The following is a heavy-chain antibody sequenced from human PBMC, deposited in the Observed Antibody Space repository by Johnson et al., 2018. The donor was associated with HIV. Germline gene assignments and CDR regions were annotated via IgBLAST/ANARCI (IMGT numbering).Heavy chain of an antibody. J-gene: IGHJ3*02. CDR2: IRGSGGST. CDR1: GFTFSNSA. Sequence: VQLVESGGGLVQPGGSLRLSCAASGFTFSNSAMSWVRQAPGKGLEWVSGIRGSGGSTYSADSVRGRFTISRDNAKNSLYLQMNSRRAEDTALYYCAKDRGDYVPGHAFDIWGQGTMVTVSS. D-gene: IGHD3-16*01. V-gene: IGHV3-23*04. CDR3: AKDRGDYVPGHAFDI.